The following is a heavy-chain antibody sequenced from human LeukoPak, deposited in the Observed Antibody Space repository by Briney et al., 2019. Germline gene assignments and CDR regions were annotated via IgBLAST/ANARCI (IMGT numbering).Heavy chain of an antibody. D-gene: IGHD3-3*01. V-gene: IGHV3-30-3*01. Sequence: PGRSLRLSCAASGFTFSSYAMHWVRQAPGKGLEWVAAISYDGSNTYYADSVKGRFTISRDNFKSTLYLQMNSLRPEDTAVYYCARTVRFLEWLFSQPENSFDYWGQGTLVTVSS. CDR2: ISYDGSNT. CDR1: GFTFSSYA. J-gene: IGHJ4*02. CDR3: ARTVRFLEWLFSQPENSFDY.